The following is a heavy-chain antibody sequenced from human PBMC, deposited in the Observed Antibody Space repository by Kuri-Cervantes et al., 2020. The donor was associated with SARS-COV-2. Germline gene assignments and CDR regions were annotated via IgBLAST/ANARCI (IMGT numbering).Heavy chain of an antibody. CDR2: IKQDGSEK. Sequence: GGSLRLSCAASGFTFSSYWMSWVRQAPGKGLEWVANIKQDGSEKYYVDSVKGRFTISRDNAKNSLYLQMNSLRAEDTAVYYCARDVEHSSWYYYNHHGYMDVWGKGTTVTVS. V-gene: IGHV3-7*01. CDR3: ARDVEHSSWYYYNHHGYMDV. J-gene: IGHJ6*03. CDR1: GFTFSSYW. D-gene: IGHD6-13*01.